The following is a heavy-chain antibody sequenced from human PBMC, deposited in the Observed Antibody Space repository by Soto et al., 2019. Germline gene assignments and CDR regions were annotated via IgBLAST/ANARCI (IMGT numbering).Heavy chain of an antibody. CDR1: GFTFSSYA. J-gene: IGHJ4*02. V-gene: IGHV3-23*01. CDR2: ISGSGGST. CDR3: AKDYSGYE. Sequence: EVQLLESGGGLVQPGGSLKLSCAASGFTFSSYAMSWVRQAPGKGLEWVSAISGSGGSTYYADSVKGRFTISRDNSMNTPYLEMNGLRAEGRAVYYCAKDYSGYEWGQGTLFTVSS. D-gene: IGHD5-12*01.